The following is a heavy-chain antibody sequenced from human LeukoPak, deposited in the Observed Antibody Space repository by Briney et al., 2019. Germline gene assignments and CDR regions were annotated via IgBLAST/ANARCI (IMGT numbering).Heavy chain of an antibody. V-gene: IGHV3-33*01. D-gene: IGHD3-22*01. CDR2: IWYDGSNK. CDR3: ARDQSSSGYYYVGVDY. Sequence: GRSLRLSCAASGFTFSSYGMHWVRQAPGKGLEWVAVIWYDGSNKYYADSAKGRFTISRNNSKNTLYLQMNSLRAEDAAVYYCARDQSSSGYYYVGVDYWGQGTLVTVSS. CDR1: GFTFSSYG. J-gene: IGHJ4*02.